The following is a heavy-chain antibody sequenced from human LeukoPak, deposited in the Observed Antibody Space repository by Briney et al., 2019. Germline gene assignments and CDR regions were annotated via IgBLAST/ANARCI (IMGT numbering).Heavy chain of an antibody. D-gene: IGHD5-12*01. V-gene: IGHV1-69*06. CDR1: GGTFSSYA. CDR2: IIPIFGTA. J-gene: IGHJ3*02. Sequence: GASVKASCKASGGTFSSYAISWVRQAPGQGLEWMGGIIPIFGTANYAQKFQGRVTITAEKSTSTAYMELSSLRSEDTAVYYCARDGYVDAFDIWGQGTMVTVSS. CDR3: ARDGYVDAFDI.